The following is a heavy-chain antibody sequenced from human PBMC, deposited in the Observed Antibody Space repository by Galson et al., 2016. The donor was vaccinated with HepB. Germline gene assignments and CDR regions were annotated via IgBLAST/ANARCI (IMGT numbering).Heavy chain of an antibody. J-gene: IGHJ5*02. V-gene: IGHV5-10-1*01. D-gene: IGHD3-9*01. Sequence: QSGAEVKEPGESLRISCQTSGYSFATYWITWVRQLPGKGLEWIGRIDPSDSWTSYSPSLRGHVTISVDESISTAFLQWRSLKASDTAMHYCASLSIPESILIDPWGQGTLVTVSS. CDR2: IDPSDSWT. CDR1: GYSFATYW. CDR3: ASLSIPESILIDP.